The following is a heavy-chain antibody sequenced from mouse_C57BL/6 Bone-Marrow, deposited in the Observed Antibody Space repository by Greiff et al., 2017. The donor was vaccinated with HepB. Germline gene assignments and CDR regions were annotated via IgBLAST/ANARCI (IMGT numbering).Heavy chain of an antibody. CDR2: IWGVGST. V-gene: IGHV2-6*01. CDR1: GFSLTSYG. CDR3: ASGAGAY. Sequence: VQLVESGPGLVAPSQSLSITCTVSGFSLTSYGVDWVRQSPGKGLEWLGAIWGVGSTNYNSALKSRLSISKDNSKSQVFLKMTSLQTADTAMYYCASGAGAYWGHGTLVTVAA. J-gene: IGHJ3*01. D-gene: IGHD4-1*01.